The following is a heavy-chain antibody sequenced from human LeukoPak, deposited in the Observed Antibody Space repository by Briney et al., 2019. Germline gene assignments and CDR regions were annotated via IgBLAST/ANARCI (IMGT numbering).Heavy chain of an antibody. J-gene: IGHJ4*02. Sequence: SETLSLTCTVSGGSISSYYWSWIRQPPGKGLEWIGYIYYSGSTNYNPSLKSRVTISVDTSKNQFSLKLSSVTAADTAVYYCARGSEREVNDYGDPYYFDYWGQGTLVTVSS. V-gene: IGHV4-59*12. CDR1: GGSISSYY. CDR2: IYYSGST. CDR3: ARGSEREVNDYGDPYYFDY. D-gene: IGHD4-17*01.